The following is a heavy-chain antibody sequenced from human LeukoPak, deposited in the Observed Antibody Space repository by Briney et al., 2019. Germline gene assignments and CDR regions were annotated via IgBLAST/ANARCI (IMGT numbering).Heavy chain of an antibody. V-gene: IGHV3-13*01. J-gene: IGHJ4*02. CDR1: GFTFSSYD. CDR3: ARVSYVSSGYCFDY. Sequence: PGGSLRLSCAASGFTFSSYDMHWVRQATGKGLEWVSAIGTAGDTYYPGSVKGRFTISRENANNSLYLQMNSLRAGDTAVYYCARVSYVSSGYCFDYWGQGTLVTVSS. D-gene: IGHD3-22*01. CDR2: IGTAGDT.